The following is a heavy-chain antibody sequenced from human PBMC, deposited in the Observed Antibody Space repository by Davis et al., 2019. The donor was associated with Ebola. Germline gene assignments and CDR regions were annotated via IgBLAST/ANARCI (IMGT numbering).Heavy chain of an antibody. J-gene: IGHJ4*02. CDR3: ARGLDYYDSSGYSYFDY. Sequence: SETLSLTFAVYGGSFSGYYWSWIRQPPGKGLEWIGEINHSGSTNYNPSLKSRVTISVDTSKNQFSLKLSSVTAADTAVYYCARGLDYYDSSGYSYFDYWGQGTLVTVSS. D-gene: IGHD3-22*01. V-gene: IGHV4-34*01. CDR2: INHSGST. CDR1: GGSFSGYY.